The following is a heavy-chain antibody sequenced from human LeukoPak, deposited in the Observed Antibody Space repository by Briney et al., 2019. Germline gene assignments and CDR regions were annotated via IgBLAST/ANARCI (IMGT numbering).Heavy chain of an antibody. CDR2: TYYRSRWSF. Sequence: SQTLSLTCAISGDSVSSSTAAWNWIRQSPSRGLEWLGRTYYRSRWSFEYNTSVKSRITINADTSENQFSLQLKSVTPEDTAVYYCARFDYGAPDYWGQGTLVTVSS. V-gene: IGHV6-1*01. D-gene: IGHD3-16*01. J-gene: IGHJ4*02. CDR3: ARFDYGAPDY. CDR1: GDSVSSSTAA.